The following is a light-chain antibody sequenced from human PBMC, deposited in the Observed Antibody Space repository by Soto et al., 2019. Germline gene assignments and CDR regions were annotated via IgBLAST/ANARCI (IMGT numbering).Light chain of an antibody. J-gene: IGKJ1*01. CDR3: QQYNSYSTWT. CDR1: QTISGW. V-gene: IGKV1-5*01. Sequence: DIQMTQSPSTLSASVGDRVTITCRASQTISGWLAWYQQKPGKAPKLLIYDASSLESGVPSRFSRTGSGTEFTLTISSLQPDDFATYYCQQYNSYSTWTFGQGTKVDIK. CDR2: DAS.